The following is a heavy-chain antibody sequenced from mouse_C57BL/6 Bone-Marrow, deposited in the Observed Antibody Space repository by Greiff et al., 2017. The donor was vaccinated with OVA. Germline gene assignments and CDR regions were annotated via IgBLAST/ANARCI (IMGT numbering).Heavy chain of an antibody. V-gene: IGHV5-6*01. Sequence: EVQRVESGGDLVKPGGSLKLSCAASGFTFSSYGMSWVRQTPDKRLEWVATISSGGSYTYYPDSVKGRFTISRDNAKNTLYLQMSSLKSEDTAMYYCARHGYGSPMDYWGQGTSVTVSS. D-gene: IGHD1-1*01. CDR3: ARHGYGSPMDY. CDR1: GFTFSSYG. J-gene: IGHJ4*01. CDR2: ISSGGSYT.